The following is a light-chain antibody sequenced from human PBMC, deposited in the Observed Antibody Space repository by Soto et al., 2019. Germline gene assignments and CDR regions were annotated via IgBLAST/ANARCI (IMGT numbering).Light chain of an antibody. V-gene: IGKV3-20*01. CDR3: QQFSSYPLT. J-gene: IGKJ4*01. CDR1: QSVISSY. CDR2: GAS. Sequence: EIVLTQSPGTLSLSPGERATLSCRPSQSVISSYLAWYQQKPGQAPRLLIYGASSRATGIPDRFSGSGSGTDFTLTISRLEPEDFAVYYCQQFSSYPLTFGGGTKVDI.